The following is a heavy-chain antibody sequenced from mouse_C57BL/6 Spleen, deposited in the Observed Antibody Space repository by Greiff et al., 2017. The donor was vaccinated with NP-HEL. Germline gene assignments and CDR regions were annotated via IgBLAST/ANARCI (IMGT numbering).Heavy chain of an antibody. CDR1: GYTFTSYW. J-gene: IGHJ3*01. CDR3: ARREDDGYQAWFAY. CDR2: IDPSDSYT. V-gene: IGHV1-69*01. Sequence: VQLQQPGAELVMPGASVKLSCKASGYTFTSYWMHWVKQRPGQGLEWIGEIDPSDSYTNYNQKFKGKSTLPVDKSSSTAYMQLSSLTSEDSAVYYCARREDDGYQAWFAYWGQGTLVTVSA. D-gene: IGHD2-3*01.